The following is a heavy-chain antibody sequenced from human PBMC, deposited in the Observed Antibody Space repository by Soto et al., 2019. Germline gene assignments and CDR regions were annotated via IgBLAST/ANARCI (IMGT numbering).Heavy chain of an antibody. J-gene: IGHJ6*02. CDR2: ISSSSSYI. CDR1: GFTFSSYS. V-gene: IGHV3-21*01. CDR3: ARVRSVSAGMDV. Sequence: EVQLVESGGGLVKPGGSLRLSCAASGFTFSSYSMNWVRQAPGKGLEWVSSISSSSSYIYFADSVKGRFTISRDNAKNSLYLQMNSLRAEDTAVYYCARVRSVSAGMDVWGQGTTVTVSS.